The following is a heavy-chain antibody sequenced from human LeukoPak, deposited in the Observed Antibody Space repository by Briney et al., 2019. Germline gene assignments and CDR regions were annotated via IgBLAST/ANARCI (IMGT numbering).Heavy chain of an antibody. CDR2: ISSSSSTI. CDR1: GFTFSSYS. CDR3: ARDSSSNWYGIYYYYGMDV. Sequence: PGGSLRLSCAASGFTFSSYSMNWVRQAPGKGLEWVSYISSSSSTIYYADSVKGRFTISRDNAKNSLYLQVNSLRAEDTAVYYCARDSSSNWYGIYYYYGMDVWGQGTTVTVSS. J-gene: IGHJ6*02. D-gene: IGHD6-13*01. V-gene: IGHV3-48*04.